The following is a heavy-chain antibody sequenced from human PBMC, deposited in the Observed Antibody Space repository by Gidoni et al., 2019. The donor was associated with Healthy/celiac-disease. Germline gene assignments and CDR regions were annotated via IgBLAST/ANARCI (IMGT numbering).Heavy chain of an antibody. Sequence: QVQLVQSGAEVKKPGASVKVSCKASGYTFTSYYMHWVRQAPGQGLAWMGIINPSGGSTSYAQKFQGRVTMTRDTSTSTVYMELSSLRSEDTAVYYCAREGQGQPYDYWGQGTLVTVSS. D-gene: IGHD5-18*01. CDR1: GYTFTSYY. CDR2: INPSGGST. J-gene: IGHJ4*02. V-gene: IGHV1-46*03. CDR3: AREGQGQPYDY.